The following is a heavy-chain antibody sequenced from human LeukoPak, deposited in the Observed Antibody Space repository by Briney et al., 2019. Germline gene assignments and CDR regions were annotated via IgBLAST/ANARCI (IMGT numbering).Heavy chain of an antibody. CDR2: IYSGGST. V-gene: IGHV3-66*01. J-gene: IGHJ4*02. CDR1: GFTVNSNY. Sequence: PGGSLRLSCAASGFTVNSNYMSWVRQAPGKGLEWVSVIYSGGSTYYADSVKGRFTISGDNSKNTLYLQMNSLRAEDTAVYYCARDRTDILTGYYAYWGQGTLVTVSS. CDR3: ARDRTDILTGYYAY. D-gene: IGHD3-9*01.